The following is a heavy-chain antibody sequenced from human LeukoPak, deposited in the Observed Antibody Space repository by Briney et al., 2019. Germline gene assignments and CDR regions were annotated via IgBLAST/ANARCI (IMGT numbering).Heavy chain of an antibody. CDR2: ISGYSGNT. D-gene: IGHD2-2*01. J-gene: IGHJ4*02. CDR1: GYTFTYYG. Sequence: ASVKVSCKASGYTFTYYGISWERQAPGQGLEWMGWISGYSGNTNYAQKVQGRVTMTTDTSTRTAYMELRSLRSDDTAVYYCARDNSATSDCSSTSCYHFDYWGQGTLVTVSS. CDR3: ARDNSATSDCSSTSCYHFDY. V-gene: IGHV1-18*01.